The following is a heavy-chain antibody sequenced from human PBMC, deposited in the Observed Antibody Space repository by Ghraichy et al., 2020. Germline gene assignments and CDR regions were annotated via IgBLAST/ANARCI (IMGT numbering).Heavy chain of an antibody. CDR2: IYYSGST. Sequence: SETLSLTCTVSGGSISSSSYYWGWIRQPPGKGLEWIGSIYYSGSTYYNPSLKSRVTISVDTSKNQFSLKLSSVTAADTAVYYCARLPRADYTIFHAFVIWGQGTMVTVSS. CDR1: GGSISSSSYY. D-gene: IGHD4-11*01. V-gene: IGHV4-39*01. CDR3: ARLPRADYTIFHAFVI. J-gene: IGHJ3*02.